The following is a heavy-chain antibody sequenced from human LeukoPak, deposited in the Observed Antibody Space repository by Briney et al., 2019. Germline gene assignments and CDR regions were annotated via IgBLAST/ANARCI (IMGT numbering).Heavy chain of an antibody. CDR2: IYHSGST. CDR3: ARNYYYGSGSLFDY. J-gene: IGHJ4*02. D-gene: IGHD3-10*01. CDR1: GGSISSGGYS. Sequence: SQTLSLTCAVSGGSISSGGYSWSWIWQPPGKGLEWIGYIYHSGSTYYNPSLKSRVTISVDRSKNQFSLKLSSVTAADTAVYYCARNYYYGSGSLFDYWGQGTLVTVSS. V-gene: IGHV4-30-2*01.